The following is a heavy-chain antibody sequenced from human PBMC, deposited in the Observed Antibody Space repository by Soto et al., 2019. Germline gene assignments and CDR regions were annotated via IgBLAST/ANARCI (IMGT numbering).Heavy chain of an antibody. CDR2: INPSGGST. CDR3: ARDQMIVVVTDYFDY. D-gene: IGHD3-22*01. J-gene: IGHJ4*02. Sequence: GASVKVSCKASGYTFTSYYMHWVRQAPGQGLEWMGIINPSGGSTSYAQKFQGRVTMTTDTSTSTAYMELRSLRSDDTAVYYCARDQMIVVVTDYFDYWGQGTLVTVPQ. V-gene: IGHV1-46*01. CDR1: GYTFTSYY.